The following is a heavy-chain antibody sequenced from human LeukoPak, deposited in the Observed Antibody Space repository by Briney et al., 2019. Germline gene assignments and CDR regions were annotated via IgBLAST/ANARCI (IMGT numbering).Heavy chain of an antibody. CDR3: AKRSDPFRWFGEFNVKLPRPIRHYYFDS. J-gene: IGHJ4*02. V-gene: IGHV3-23*01. CDR2: FSGSGGST. Sequence: GGSLRLSCAASGFTFSSYEMSWVRQAPGKGLECISGFSGSGGSTYYADSVKGRFTISRDNSKNTLYLQMNSLRAEDTAVYYCAKRSDPFRWFGEFNVKLPRPIRHYYFDSWGQGTLVTVSS. CDR1: GFTFSSYE. D-gene: IGHD3-10*01.